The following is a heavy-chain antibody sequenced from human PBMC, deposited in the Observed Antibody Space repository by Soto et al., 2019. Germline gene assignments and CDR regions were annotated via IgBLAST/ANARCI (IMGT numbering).Heavy chain of an antibody. CDR2: FSHSGRT. CDR3: ARGYESSRRNRARLDW. J-gene: IGHJ4*02. D-gene: IGHD3-22*01. V-gene: IGHV4-34*01. Sequence: QVQLQQWGAGLLKPSETLSLRCVVNSGSFSGYYWTWIRQTPGKGLEWIGEFSHSGRTNYTQSLLRRVTLRADTSKKQVPRELSSVPAADAADCCCARGYESSRRNRARLDWWGQGTRVTVSS. CDR1: SGSFSGYY.